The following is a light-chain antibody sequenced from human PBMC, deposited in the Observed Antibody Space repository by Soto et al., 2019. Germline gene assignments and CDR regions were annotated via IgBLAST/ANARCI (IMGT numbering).Light chain of an antibody. CDR3: QQRHMWPIT. V-gene: IGKV3-11*01. CDR2: GAS. J-gene: IGKJ5*01. CDR1: QSISAN. Sequence: EILLTQSPATLSSFPGDRATLSCRASQSISANLAWYQQKPGQTPRLLIYGASTRASGVPAKFSGSGSGTDFTLTISSLEPEDSAVYYCQQRHMWPITFGQGTRLEI.